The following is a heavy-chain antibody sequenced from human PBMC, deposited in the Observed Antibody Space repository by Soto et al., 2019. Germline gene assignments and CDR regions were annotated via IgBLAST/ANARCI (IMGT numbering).Heavy chain of an antibody. V-gene: IGHV1-69*04. CDR2: IIPILGIA. CDR1: GGTFSSYT. Sequence: ASVKVSCKASGGTFSSYTISWVRQAPGQGLEWMGRIIPILGIANYAQKFQGRVTITADKSTSTAYMELSSLRSEDTAVYYCARDPDYFDSSGPLPSTSPMDVRGKGLTVTVSS. D-gene: IGHD3-22*01. J-gene: IGHJ6*04. CDR3: ARDPDYFDSSGPLPSTSPMDV.